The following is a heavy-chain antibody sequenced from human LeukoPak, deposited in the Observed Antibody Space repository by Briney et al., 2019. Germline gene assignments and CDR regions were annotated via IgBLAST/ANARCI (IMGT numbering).Heavy chain of an antibody. Sequence: SETLSLTCTVSGDSIGGFYWSWVRQPPGKGLEYIGYVYNSKLNYNPSLKSRVTISADASKNQFSLRLSSVTAADTAVYYCARLPALWGQGTLVTVSS. J-gene: IGHJ4*02. CDR3: ARLPAL. CDR1: GDSIGGFY. V-gene: IGHV4-59*01. D-gene: IGHD2-2*01. CDR2: VYNSKL.